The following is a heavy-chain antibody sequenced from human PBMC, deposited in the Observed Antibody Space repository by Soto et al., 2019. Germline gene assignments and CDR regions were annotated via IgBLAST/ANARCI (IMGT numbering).Heavy chain of an antibody. D-gene: IGHD6-19*01. CDR3: ARAIPAVAGTSAPDY. CDR2: INAGNGNT. Sequence: ASVTVSCKASGYTFTSYAMHWVRQAPGQRLEWMGWINAGNGNTKYSQKFQGRVTITRDTSASTAYMELSSLRSEDTAVYYCARAIPAVAGTSAPDYWGQGTLVTVSS. J-gene: IGHJ4*02. V-gene: IGHV1-3*01. CDR1: GYTFTSYA.